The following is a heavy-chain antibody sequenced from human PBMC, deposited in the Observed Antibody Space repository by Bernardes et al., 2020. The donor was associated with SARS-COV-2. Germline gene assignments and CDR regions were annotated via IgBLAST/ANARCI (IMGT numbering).Heavy chain of an antibody. V-gene: IGHV3-30*18. CDR2: ISYSGGDK. Sequence: GGSLRLSCVASGFTFGSYDLHWARQAPGKGLEWLALISYSGGDKYYADSVKGRFTISRDNSRNTLYLQMNSLRSEDTAIYYCAKVITMVRGYIGRTPDNNYYSGMDVWGQGTTVAVSS. D-gene: IGHD3-10*01. J-gene: IGHJ6*02. CDR1: GFTFGSYD. CDR3: AKVITMVRGYIGRTPDNNYYSGMDV.